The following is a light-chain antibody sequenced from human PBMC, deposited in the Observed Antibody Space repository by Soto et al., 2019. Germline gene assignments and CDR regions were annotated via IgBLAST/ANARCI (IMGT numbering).Light chain of an antibody. CDR1: QFIGSN. J-gene: IGKJ4*01. CDR3: QQYNNWPPLT. V-gene: IGKV3-15*01. CDR2: DAS. Sequence: MTQSPVTLSVSPGERATLSCRASQFIGSNLAWYQQKPAQPPRLLTYDASTRATGIPARFSGSGSGTEFTLTISSLQSEDFAVYYCQQYNNWPPLTFGGGTKVDIK.